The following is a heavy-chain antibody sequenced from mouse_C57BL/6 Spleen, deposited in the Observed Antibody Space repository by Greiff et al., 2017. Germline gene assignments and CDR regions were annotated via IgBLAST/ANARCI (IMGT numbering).Heavy chain of an antibody. D-gene: IGHD1-1*01. CDR2: IYPSDSET. Sequence: QVHVKQPGAELVRPGSSVKLSCKASGYTFTSYWMDWVKQRPGQGLEWIGNIYPSDSETHYNQKFKDKATLTVDKSSSTAYMQLSSLTSEDSAVYYCARRGLYYGSSYAWFAYWGQGTLVTVSA. V-gene: IGHV1-61*01. CDR3: ARRGLYYGSSYAWFAY. CDR1: GYTFTSYW. J-gene: IGHJ3*01.